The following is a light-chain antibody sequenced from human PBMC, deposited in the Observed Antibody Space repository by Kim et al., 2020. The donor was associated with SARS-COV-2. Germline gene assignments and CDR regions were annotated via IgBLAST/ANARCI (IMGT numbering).Light chain of an antibody. CDR2: QDS. V-gene: IGLV3-1*01. CDR3: QAWDRSTAP. CDR1: KLGDKY. Sequence: SYELTQPPSVSVSPGQTASITCSGDKLGDKYACWYQQKPGQSPVMVIYQDSKRPSGIPERFSGSNSGDTAILTISETQAMDEADYYCQAWDRSTAPFGGG. J-gene: IGLJ2*01.